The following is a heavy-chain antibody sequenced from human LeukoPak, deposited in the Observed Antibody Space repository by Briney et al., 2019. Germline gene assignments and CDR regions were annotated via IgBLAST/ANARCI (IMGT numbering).Heavy chain of an antibody. CDR2: ISGSGGST. Sequence: GGPLSLSCEALGFTFSSFAMSWFGKAPGKGLKWVSAISGSGGSTYYADSVKGRFTISRDNSKNTLYLQMNSLRAEDTAVYYCAKVTPPAYYYDSSGGYWGQGTLVTVSS. J-gene: IGHJ4*02. CDR1: GFTFSSFA. CDR3: AKVTPPAYYYDSSGGY. D-gene: IGHD3-22*01. V-gene: IGHV3-23*01.